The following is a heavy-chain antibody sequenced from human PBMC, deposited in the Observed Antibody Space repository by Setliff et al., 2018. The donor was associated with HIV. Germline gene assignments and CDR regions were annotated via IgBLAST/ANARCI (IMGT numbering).Heavy chain of an antibody. V-gene: IGHV4-4*08. CDR1: GGSISSHY. D-gene: IGHD3-3*01. CDR2: IYTSGST. Sequence: SETLSLTCTVSGGSISSHYWSWIRQPPGKGLEWIGHIYTSGSTNYNPSLKSRVTMSVGTSKNQFSLKLSSVTAADTAVYYCARCYYNFWSGYPLDYMDVWGKGTTVHRLL. CDR3: ARCYYNFWSGYPLDYMDV. J-gene: IGHJ6*03.